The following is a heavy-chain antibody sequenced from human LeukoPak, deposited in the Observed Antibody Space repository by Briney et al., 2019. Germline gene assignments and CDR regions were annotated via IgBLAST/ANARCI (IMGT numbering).Heavy chain of an antibody. CDR3: AKDAPNYYGSGSYPDY. CDR1: GFTFSSYG. V-gene: IGHV3-30*02. J-gene: IGHJ4*02. D-gene: IGHD3-10*01. CDR2: MRYDGSNK. Sequence: GGSLRLSCAASGFTFSSYGMHWVRQAPGKGLEWVAFMRYDGSNKYYADSVKGRFTISRDNSKNTLHLQMNSLRAEDTAVYYCAKDAPNYYGSGSYPDYWGRGTLVTVSS.